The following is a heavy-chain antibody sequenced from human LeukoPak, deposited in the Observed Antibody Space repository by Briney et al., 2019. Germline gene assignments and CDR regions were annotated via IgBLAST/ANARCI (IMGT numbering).Heavy chain of an antibody. D-gene: IGHD6-13*01. CDR1: GLTFSTYS. CDR2: ISGSGAGT. V-gene: IGHV3-23*01. Sequence: GSLRLFCAASGLTFSTYSMGWGRQAPGQGLEGGSAISGSGAGTYYADSVKGRFTISRDNAKNSLYLQMNSLRAEDTAVYYCARDVQGAAAAVDYWGQGTLVTVSS. J-gene: IGHJ4*02. CDR3: ARDVQGAAAAVDY.